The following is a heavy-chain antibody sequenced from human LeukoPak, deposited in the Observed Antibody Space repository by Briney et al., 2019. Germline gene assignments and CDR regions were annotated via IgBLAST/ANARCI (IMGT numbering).Heavy chain of an antibody. Sequence: SETLSLTCTVSGDSLHYYYWSSIRQPAGEGLESLGRISTTTNGGTNYNPSLRGRVTMSIDTSKNQFSLKVNSVTAADTAVYYCARVGGIYAQSIYYFDYWGQGALVTVSS. CDR1: GDSLHYYY. D-gene: IGHD1-26*01. CDR2: ISTTTNGGT. CDR3: ARVGGIYAQSIYYFDY. V-gene: IGHV4-4*07. J-gene: IGHJ4*02.